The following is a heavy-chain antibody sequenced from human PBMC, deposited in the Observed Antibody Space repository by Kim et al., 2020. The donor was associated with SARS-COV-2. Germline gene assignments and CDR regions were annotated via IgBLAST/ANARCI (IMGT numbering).Heavy chain of an antibody. CDR3: AKELFLYRNDYGDYAGSFDY. V-gene: IGHV3-30*18. J-gene: IGHJ4*02. CDR1: GFTFSSYG. D-gene: IGHD4-17*01. Sequence: GGSLRLSCAASGFTFSSYGMHWVRQAPGKGLEWVAVISYDGSNKYYADSVKGRFTISRDNSKNTLYLQMNSLRAEDTAVYYCAKELFLYRNDYGDYAGSFDYWGQGTLVTVSS. CDR2: ISYDGSNK.